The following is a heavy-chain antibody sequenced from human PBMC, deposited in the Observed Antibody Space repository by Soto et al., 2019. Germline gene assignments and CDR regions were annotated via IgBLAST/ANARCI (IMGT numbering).Heavy chain of an antibody. Sequence: GGSLRLSCAASGFTFSSYAMSWVRQAPGKGLEWVSAISGSGGSTYYADSVKGRFTISRDNSKNTLYLQMNSLRAEDTAVYYCAKDSGQSVYYYGVDVWGQGTTVTVSS. V-gene: IGHV3-23*01. D-gene: IGHD6-19*01. CDR1: GFTFSSYA. J-gene: IGHJ6*02. CDR2: ISGSGGST. CDR3: AKDSGQSVYYYGVDV.